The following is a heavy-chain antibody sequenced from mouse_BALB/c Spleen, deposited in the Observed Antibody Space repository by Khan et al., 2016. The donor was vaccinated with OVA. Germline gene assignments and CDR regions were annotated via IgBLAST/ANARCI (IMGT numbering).Heavy chain of an antibody. CDR3: ARTGYYYFDY. CDR1: GFTFSGFG. CDR2: ISSDSSTI. V-gene: IGHV5-17*02. Sequence: EVELVESGGGLVQTGGSRKLSCAASGFTFSGFGMHWVRQAPEKGLEWVAYISSDSSTIYYADTVKGRCTISRDNPKNTLFLQMTSLRSEDTAMYYCARTGYYYFDYWGQGTTLTVSS. J-gene: IGHJ2*01. D-gene: IGHD2-3*01.